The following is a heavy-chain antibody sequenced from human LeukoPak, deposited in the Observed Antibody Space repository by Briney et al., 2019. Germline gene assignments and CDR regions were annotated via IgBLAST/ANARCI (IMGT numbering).Heavy chain of an antibody. CDR1: GGSISSYY. CDR3: ARGRFLDAFDI. J-gene: IGHJ3*02. CDR2: IYYSGST. Sequence: SETLSLTCTVSGGSISSYYWSWIRQPPGKGLEWIGYIYYSGSTRYKPSLKSRVTISVDTSKNQFSLKLSSVTAADTAVYYCARGRFLDAFDIWGQGTMVTVSS. D-gene: IGHD3-3*01. V-gene: IGHV4-59*01.